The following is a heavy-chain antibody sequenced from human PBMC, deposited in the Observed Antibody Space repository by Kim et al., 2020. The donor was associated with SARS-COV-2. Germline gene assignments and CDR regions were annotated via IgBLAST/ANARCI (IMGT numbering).Heavy chain of an antibody. CDR2: NGRT. J-gene: IGHJ2*01. Sequence: NGRTNYNPPLKSQSHISVDTAKSQFSLELSSVTAADTAVYYCARGFGLWGRGTLVTVSS. CDR3: ARGFGL. V-gene: IGHV4-59*09.